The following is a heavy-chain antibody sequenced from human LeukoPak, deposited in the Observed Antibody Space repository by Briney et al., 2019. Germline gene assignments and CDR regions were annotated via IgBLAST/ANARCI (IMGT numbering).Heavy chain of an antibody. J-gene: IGHJ4*02. Sequence: SETLSLTCTVSGGSISSYYWSWIRQPPGKGLEWIGYIYYSGSTNYNPSLKSRVTISVDTSKNQFSLKLSSVTAADTAVYYCARKWVYYYDSSHGPIDYWGQGTLVTVSS. CDR3: ARKWVYYYDSSHGPIDY. CDR1: GGSISSYY. D-gene: IGHD3-22*01. V-gene: IGHV4-59*12. CDR2: IYYSGST.